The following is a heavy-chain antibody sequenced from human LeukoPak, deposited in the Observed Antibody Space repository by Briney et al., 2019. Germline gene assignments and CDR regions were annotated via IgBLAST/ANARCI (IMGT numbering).Heavy chain of an antibody. D-gene: IGHD6-13*01. Sequence: GGSLRLSCAASEFIFSTYLMTWVRQAPGKGLEWAANIKQDGREKYYADSVRGRFTISRDDGKKSLYLQIDSLRVDDTAVYYCAGERPSSSWYDFWGQGTLVTVSS. J-gene: IGHJ5*01. V-gene: IGHV3-7*01. CDR3: AGERPSSSWYDF. CDR2: IKQDGREK. CDR1: EFIFSTYL.